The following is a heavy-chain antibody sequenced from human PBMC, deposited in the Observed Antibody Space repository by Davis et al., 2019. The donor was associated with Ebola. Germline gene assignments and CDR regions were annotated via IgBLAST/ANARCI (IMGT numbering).Heavy chain of an antibody. V-gene: IGHV5-51*01. Sequence: GGSLRLSCKGSGYSFTSYWIGWVRQLPGKGLEWMGIIYPGDSDTRYSPSFQGQVTISADKSISTAYLQWSSLKASDTAMYYCARLDHSDSLGDYWGQGTLVTVSS. CDR3: ARLDHSDSLGDY. CDR1: GYSFTSYW. J-gene: IGHJ4*02. CDR2: IYPGDSDT. D-gene: IGHD1-26*01.